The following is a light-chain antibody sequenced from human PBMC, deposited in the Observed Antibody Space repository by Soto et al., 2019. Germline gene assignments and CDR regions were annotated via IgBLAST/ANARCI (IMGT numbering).Light chain of an antibody. J-gene: IGKJ2*01. CDR2: ATS. V-gene: IGKV3-20*01. CDR3: QQYGTSFPKT. CDR1: ERVSTSY. Sequence: EVVLTQSPGTLSLSPGERATLSCRASERVSTSYLAWYQQKPGQAPRLLMSATSRRAAGIPERFSGGGSGTDFTLTIDRLEPEDYAVYFCQQYGTSFPKTFGQGTKVEIK.